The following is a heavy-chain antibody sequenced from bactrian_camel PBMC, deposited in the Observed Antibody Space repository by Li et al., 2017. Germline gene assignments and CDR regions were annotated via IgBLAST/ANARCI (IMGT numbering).Heavy chain of an antibody. CDR3: ARRSWRWCTMRGSDFAY. D-gene: IGHD5*01. V-gene: IGHV3S53*01. J-gene: IGHJ6*01. CDR1: SYTNSIQS. CDR2: IDTDGTT. Sequence: HVQLVESGGGSVQVGGSLRLSCTFSSYTNSIQSMAWFRQVPGNEREAVAAIDTDGTTTYHAGVKDRYTISQDSAKNTLYLQMNSLKPEDTDMYYCARRSWRWCTMRGSDFAYWGQGTQVTVS.